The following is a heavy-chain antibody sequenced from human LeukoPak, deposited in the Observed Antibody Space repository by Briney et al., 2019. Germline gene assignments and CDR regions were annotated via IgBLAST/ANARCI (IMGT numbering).Heavy chain of an antibody. V-gene: IGHV4-39*01. D-gene: IGHD3-3*01. J-gene: IGHJ4*02. CDR2: MFYTGST. CDR3: ARRKDFWSGLINY. CDR1: GGSISSMSYY. Sequence: SETLSLTCTVSGGSISSMSYYWGWIRQPPGKGLEWIGSMFYTGSTYYNPSLKNRLTMSVDTSKNQFSLKLSSVTAADTAVYYCARRKDFWSGLINYWGRGTLVTVSS.